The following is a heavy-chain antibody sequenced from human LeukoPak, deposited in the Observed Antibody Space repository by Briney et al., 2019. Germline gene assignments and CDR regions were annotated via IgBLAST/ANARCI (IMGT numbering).Heavy chain of an antibody. CDR2: ISAYNGNA. J-gene: IGHJ3*02. Sequence: ASVKVCCKASGYTFRNYGINWGRRAPGQGLEWMGWISAYNGNANYAQKPRGRVTMTTDTSTSTAYMELRSLRSDDTAVYYCARKGDSSSWFANAFDIWGQGTMVTVSS. CDR1: GYTFRNYG. V-gene: IGHV1-18*04. CDR3: ARKGDSSSWFANAFDI. D-gene: IGHD6-13*01.